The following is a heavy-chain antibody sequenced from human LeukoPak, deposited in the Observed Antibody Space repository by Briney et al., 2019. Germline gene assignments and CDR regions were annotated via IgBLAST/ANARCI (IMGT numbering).Heavy chain of an antibody. Sequence: GGSLRVSCAASGFTFVDYAMHWVRQARGKGLEWVSGISWNSGSIGYADSVKGRFTISRDNAKNSLYLQMNSLRAEDTALYYCTKDMEQWLVQIFDYWGQGTLVTVSS. CDR2: ISWNSGSI. J-gene: IGHJ4*02. CDR3: TKDMEQWLVQIFDY. CDR1: GFTFVDYA. V-gene: IGHV3-9*01. D-gene: IGHD6-19*01.